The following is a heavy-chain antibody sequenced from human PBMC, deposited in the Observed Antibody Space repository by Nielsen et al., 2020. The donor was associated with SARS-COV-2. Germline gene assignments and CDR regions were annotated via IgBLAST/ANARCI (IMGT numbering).Heavy chain of an antibody. V-gene: IGHV3-74*01. CDR2: INSDGIN. D-gene: IGHD5-18*01. CDR3: ASGLWTEFDY. CDR1: GFSFSSYW. J-gene: IGHJ4*02. Sequence: GESLKISCAASGFSFSSYWMHWVRQAPGKGLVWVPHINSDGINYADSVKGRFTISRDNAKNTLYLQMNSLRAEDTAVYYCASGLWTEFDYWGQGTLVTVSS.